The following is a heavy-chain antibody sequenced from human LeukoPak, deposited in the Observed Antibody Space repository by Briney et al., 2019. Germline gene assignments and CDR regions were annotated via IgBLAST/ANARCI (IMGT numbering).Heavy chain of an antibody. CDR3: AREGRYRYGYNEYHSYMDI. CDR1: GGSISTYY. CDR2: INYSGST. J-gene: IGHJ6*03. V-gene: IGHV4-59*01. Sequence: NSSETLSLTCTVSGGSISTYYWGWIRQSPGKGLEWIGYINYSGSTTYNPSLQSRVTISVDTSKNQFSLKLSSVTAAETAVYHCAREGRYRYGYNEYHSYMDIWGKGTTVTVSS. D-gene: IGHD5-18*01.